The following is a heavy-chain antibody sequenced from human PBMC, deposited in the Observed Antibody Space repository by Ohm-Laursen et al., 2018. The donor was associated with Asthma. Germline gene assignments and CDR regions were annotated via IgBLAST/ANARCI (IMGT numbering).Heavy chain of an antibody. CDR2: IYYSGST. J-gene: IGHJ4*02. CDR3: ARVPYGDYSIDY. CDR1: GGSISSAGHY. D-gene: IGHD4-17*01. V-gene: IGHV4-31*03. Sequence: TLSLTCRVSGGSISSAGHYWSWIRQHPGKGLEWIGYIYYSGSTYYNPSLKSRVTISVDTSKNQFSLKLSSVTAADTAVYYCARVPYGDYSIDYWGQGTLVTVSS.